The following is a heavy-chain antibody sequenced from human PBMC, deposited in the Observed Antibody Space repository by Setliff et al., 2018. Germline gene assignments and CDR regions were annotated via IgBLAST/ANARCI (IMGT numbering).Heavy chain of an antibody. CDR3: ARDSVTLGQLERRGGWHYYGMDV. V-gene: IGHV1-69*06. D-gene: IGHD1-1*01. Sequence: SVKVSCKASGGTFSGYAFSWVRQAPGQGLEWIGGIAPIFETAHYAEKFRGRVTITADKSTTTVHMELSSLTSEDTAVYFCARDSVTLGQLERRGGWHYYGMDVWGQGTKVTVSS. CDR1: GGTFSGYA. J-gene: IGHJ6*02. CDR2: IAPIFETA.